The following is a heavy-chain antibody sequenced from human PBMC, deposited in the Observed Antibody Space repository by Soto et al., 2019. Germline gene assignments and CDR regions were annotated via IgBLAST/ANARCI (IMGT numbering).Heavy chain of an antibody. Sequence: ASVKVSCKASGYTFTSYGISWVRQAPGQGLEWMGWISAYNGNTNYAQKLQGRVTMTTDTSTSTAYMELRSLRSDDTAVYYCARSITMVRGVFYYYYGMDVWGQETTVTVSS. CDR2: ISAYNGNT. D-gene: IGHD3-10*01. CDR1: GYTFTSYG. J-gene: IGHJ6*02. CDR3: ARSITMVRGVFYYYYGMDV. V-gene: IGHV1-18*01.